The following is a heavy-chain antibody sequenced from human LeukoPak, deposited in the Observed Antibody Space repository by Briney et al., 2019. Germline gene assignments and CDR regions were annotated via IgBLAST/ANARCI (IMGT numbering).Heavy chain of an antibody. CDR3: AKDYSYDSPLPPYSDY. CDR2: VSGSGGST. D-gene: IGHD3-16*01. V-gene: IGHV3-23*01. J-gene: IGHJ4*02. Sequence: GGSLRLSCAASGFTFSTYAMSWVRQAPGKGLGRGSAVSGSGGSTYYAGSVKGRFTISRDNSRNTLYLQMSSLRAEDTAVYYCAKDYSYDSPLPPYSDYWGQGTLVTVSS. CDR1: GFTFSTYA.